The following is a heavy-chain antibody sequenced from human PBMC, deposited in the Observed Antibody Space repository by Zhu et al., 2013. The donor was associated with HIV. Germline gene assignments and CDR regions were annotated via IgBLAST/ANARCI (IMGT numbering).Heavy chain of an antibody. Sequence: QVQLVQSGAEVKKPGASVKVSCKASGYTFTGYCMHWVRQAPGQGLEWMGWINPNSGGTNYAQKFQGRVTMTRDTSISTAYMELSRLRSDDTAVYYCARGRGYSSSWYWFDPWGQGNPWVTVSS. CDR2: INPNSGGT. CDR1: GYTFTGYC. J-gene: IGHJ5*02. D-gene: IGHD6-13*01. V-gene: IGHV1-2*02. CDR3: ARGRGYSSSWYWFDP.